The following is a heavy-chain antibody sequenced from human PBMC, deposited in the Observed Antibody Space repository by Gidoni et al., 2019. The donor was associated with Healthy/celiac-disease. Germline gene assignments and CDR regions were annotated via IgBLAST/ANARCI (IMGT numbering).Heavy chain of an antibody. J-gene: IGHJ4*02. CDR1: GFTFSSYG. CDR3: AKSGSGYEYYFDY. D-gene: IGHD5-12*01. CDR2: ISYDGSNK. Sequence: QVQLVESGGGVVQPGRSLRLSCAASGFTFSSYGMHWVRQAPGKGLEWVAVISYDGSNKYYADSVKGRFTISRDNSKNTLYLQMNSLRAEDTAVYYCAKSGSGYEYYFDYWGQGTLVTVSS. V-gene: IGHV3-30*18.